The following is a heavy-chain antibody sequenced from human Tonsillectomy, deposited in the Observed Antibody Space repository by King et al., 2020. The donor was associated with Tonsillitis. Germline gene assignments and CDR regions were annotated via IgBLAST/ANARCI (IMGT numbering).Heavy chain of an antibody. D-gene: IGHD3-3*01. V-gene: IGHV3-30*18. J-gene: IGHJ6*02. CDR1: GFTFRNYA. CDR3: AKDRSPGFLTQMVRIYNYYGMDI. CDR2: ISNDGGDS. Sequence: VQLVQSGGGVVQPGRSLRLSCAASGFTFRNYAMYWVRQAPGKGLEWVAVISNDGGDSHYADSLKGRFTISRDNSKNTLYLQMNSLGPEDTAVYYCAKDRSPGFLTQMVRIYNYYGMDIWGQGTTVTVSS.